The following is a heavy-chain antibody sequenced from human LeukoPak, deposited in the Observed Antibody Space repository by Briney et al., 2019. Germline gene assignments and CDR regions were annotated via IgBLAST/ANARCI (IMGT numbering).Heavy chain of an antibody. CDR1: GGSFSGYY. J-gene: IGHJ5*02. D-gene: IGHD6-13*01. Sequence: SETLSLTCAVYGGSFSGYYWSWIRQPPGKGLEWIGEINHSGSTNYNPSLKSRVTISVDTSKNQFSLKLSSVTAADTAVYYCARVIAAAGKGGFDPWGQGTLVTVSS. CDR2: INHSGST. V-gene: IGHV4-34*01. CDR3: ARVIAAAGKGGFDP.